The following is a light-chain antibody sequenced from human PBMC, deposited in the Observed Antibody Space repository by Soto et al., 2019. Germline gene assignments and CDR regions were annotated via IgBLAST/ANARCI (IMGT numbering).Light chain of an antibody. CDR1: QSVSSSY. Sequence: EIVLTQSPGTLSLSPGERATLSCRASQSVSSSYLAWYQQKPGQAPRLLIYGASSRATGIPDRFSGSGSGTDFTLTISRLEPEDFAVYYCQQYGSSPTSTFGHGTKVEIK. J-gene: IGKJ1*01. V-gene: IGKV3-20*01. CDR2: GAS. CDR3: QQYGSSPTST.